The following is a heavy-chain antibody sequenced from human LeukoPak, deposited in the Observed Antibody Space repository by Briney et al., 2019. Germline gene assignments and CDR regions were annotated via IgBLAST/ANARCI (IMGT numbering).Heavy chain of an antibody. Sequence: GGSLRLSCAASGFTFSGFSMSWVRQSPTKGLEWVANIKQDGSERYYVDSVKGRFTISRDNAKNSLSLQMNNLRVEDTAVYYRARAGSHWHYVYWGQGTVVTVSS. V-gene: IGHV3-7*01. J-gene: IGHJ4*02. CDR1: GFTFSGFS. CDR2: IKQDGSER. CDR3: ARAGSHWHYVY. D-gene: IGHD3-10*01.